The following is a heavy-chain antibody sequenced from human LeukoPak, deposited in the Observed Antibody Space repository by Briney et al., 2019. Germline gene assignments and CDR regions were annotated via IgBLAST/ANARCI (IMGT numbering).Heavy chain of an antibody. CDR2: IIPILGIA. V-gene: IGHV1-69*04. CDR1: GGTFSSYA. J-gene: IGHJ4*02. CDR3: AREADILTGPDDY. D-gene: IGHD3-9*01. Sequence: ASVKVSCKASGGTFSSYAISWVRQAPGQGLEWMGRIIPILGIANYAQKFQGRVTITADKSTSTAYMELSGLRSEDTAVYYCAREADILTGPDDYWGQGTLVTVSS.